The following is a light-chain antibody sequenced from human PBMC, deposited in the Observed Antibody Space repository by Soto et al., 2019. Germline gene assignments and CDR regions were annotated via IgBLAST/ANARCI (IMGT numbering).Light chain of an antibody. CDR2: EVS. V-gene: IGLV2-14*01. J-gene: IGLJ2*01. CDR1: ITDVGGYNY. CDR3: SSYTDSNTVI. Sequence: QSVLTQPASVSGSPGQSITISCTGTITDVGGYNYVSWYQQHPGXXXXXXXYEVSNRPSGVSNRFSGSKSGNTASLTISGLQAEDEADYHCSSYTDSNTVIFGGGTKVTVL.